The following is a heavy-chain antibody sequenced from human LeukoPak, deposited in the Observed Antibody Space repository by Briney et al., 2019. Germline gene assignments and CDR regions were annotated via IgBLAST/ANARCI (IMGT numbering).Heavy chain of an antibody. D-gene: IGHD3-22*01. CDR2: ISAYNGNT. Sequence: GASVKVSCKASGYTFTNYGISWVRQAPGQGLEWMGWISAYNGNTNYAQKLQGRVTMTTDTSTSTAYMELRSLRSDDTAVYYCARDRAYYDSSGYYDGADYWGQGTLVTVSS. J-gene: IGHJ4*02. CDR3: ARDRAYYDSSGYYDGADY. V-gene: IGHV1-18*01. CDR1: GYTFTNYG.